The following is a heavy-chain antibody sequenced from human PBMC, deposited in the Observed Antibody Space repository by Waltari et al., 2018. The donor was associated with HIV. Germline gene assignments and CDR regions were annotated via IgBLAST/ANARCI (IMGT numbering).Heavy chain of an antibody. Sequence: EVQLVESGGDLVQPGGSLSLSCAASGLPLSSYWMHWVRQAPGKGLVWVSRIDTDGSTTTYADSVKGRFTISRDNAKNILYLQMNSLRVEDTAVYYCARDVAGRGGYWGQGTLVSVSS. CDR1: GLPLSSYW. CDR3: ARDVAGRGGY. V-gene: IGHV3-74*01. D-gene: IGHD3-3*01. J-gene: IGHJ4*02. CDR2: IDTDGSTT.